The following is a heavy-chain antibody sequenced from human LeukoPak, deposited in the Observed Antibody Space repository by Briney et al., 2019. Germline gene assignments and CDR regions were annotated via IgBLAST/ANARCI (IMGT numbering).Heavy chain of an antibody. Sequence: HWASVKVSCKASGGTFSSYAISWVRQAPGQGLEWTGRIIPILGIANYAQKLQGRVTITADKSTSTAYMELSSLRSEDTAVYYCARASSPKYYYGMDVWGQGTTVTVSS. J-gene: IGHJ6*02. CDR1: GGTFSSYA. V-gene: IGHV1-69*04. D-gene: IGHD6-13*01. CDR2: IIPILGIA. CDR3: ARASSPKYYYGMDV.